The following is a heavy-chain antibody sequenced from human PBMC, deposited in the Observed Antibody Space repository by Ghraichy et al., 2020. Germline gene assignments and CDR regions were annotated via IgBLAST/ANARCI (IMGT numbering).Heavy chain of an antibody. Sequence: ASVKVSCQTSGYRFNDYYQHWVRQAPGQGLEWMGWINPNTGGTTYAQKFQGSVTMTRDTSISTVYLEVSRLRSDDTAVYYCAREMSASTWFFDYWGQGTLVTVSS. D-gene: IGHD6-13*01. CDR2: INPNTGGT. CDR3: AREMSASTWFFDY. J-gene: IGHJ4*02. CDR1: GYRFNDYY. V-gene: IGHV1-2*02.